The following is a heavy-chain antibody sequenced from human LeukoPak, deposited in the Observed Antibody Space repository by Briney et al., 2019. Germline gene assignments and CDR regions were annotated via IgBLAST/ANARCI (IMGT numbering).Heavy chain of an antibody. CDR2: INPNSGGT. Sequence: ASVKVSCKTSGYTFTGYYMHWVRQAPGQGLEWMGWINPNSGGTNYAQKFQGRVTMTRDTSISTAYMELSRLRSDDTAVYYCARDHYDILTGYYPEDFQHWGQGTLVTVSS. J-gene: IGHJ1*01. D-gene: IGHD3-9*01. CDR3: ARDHYDILTGYYPEDFQH. CDR1: GYTFTGYY. V-gene: IGHV1-2*02.